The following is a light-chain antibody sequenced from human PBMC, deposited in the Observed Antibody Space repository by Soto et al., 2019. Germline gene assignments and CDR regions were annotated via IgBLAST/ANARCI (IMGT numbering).Light chain of an antibody. J-gene: IGKJ3*01. CDR3: QQRTNGPPLFT. Sequence: EIVLTQSPATLSLSPGERATLSCRSSHTVGSYLAWYQQKPGQAPRLLIYGSSNRATGIPARFSGSGSGTDFSLTISSLETDDFAVYYCQQRTNGPPLFTFGPGTKVDIK. V-gene: IGKV3-11*01. CDR2: GSS. CDR1: HTVGSY.